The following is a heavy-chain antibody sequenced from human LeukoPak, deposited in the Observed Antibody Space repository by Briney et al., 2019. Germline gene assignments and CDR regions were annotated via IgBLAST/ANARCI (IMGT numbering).Heavy chain of an antibody. D-gene: IGHD3-9*01. V-gene: IGHV1-69*06. CDR2: IIPIFGTA. Sequence: GSSVKVSCKASGGTFSSYAISWVRQAPGQGLEWMGGIIPIFGTANYAQKFQGRVTITADKSTSTAYMELSSLRSEDTAVYYCARALRYFDWSKPFDYWGQGTLVTVS. CDR1: GGTFSSYA. CDR3: ARALRYFDWSKPFDY. J-gene: IGHJ4*02.